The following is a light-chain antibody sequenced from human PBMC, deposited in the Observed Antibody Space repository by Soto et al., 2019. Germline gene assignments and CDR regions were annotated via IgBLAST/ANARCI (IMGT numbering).Light chain of an antibody. CDR1: QSIGTW. J-gene: IGKJ4*01. V-gene: IGKV1-5*03. CDR2: KAS. CDR3: QQYNSYPLP. Sequence: DIQMTQSPSTLSASVGDRVTITCRASQSIGTWLAWYQQKPGKAPNLLIYKASSLESGVPSRFSGSGSGTEFTLTINSLQPDDFATYYCQQYNSYPLPFGGGTNVQIK.